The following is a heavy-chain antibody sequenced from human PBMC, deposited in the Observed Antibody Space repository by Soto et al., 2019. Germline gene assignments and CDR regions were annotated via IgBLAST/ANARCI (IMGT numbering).Heavy chain of an antibody. CDR3: AGRYCTAGICYTNYYYDMDV. Sequence: EAQLLESGGGLVQPGGSLRLSCAASGFTFSSYGMNWVRQAPGKGLEWVSSITATGGNTYYADAVKGRFTISRDNSKDTVSLQMNSLRAEDTAVYYWAGRYCTAGICYTNYYYDMDVWGKGTTVTVSS. J-gene: IGHJ6*03. V-gene: IGHV3-23*01. D-gene: IGHD2-8*02. CDR2: ITATGGNT. CDR1: GFTFSSYG.